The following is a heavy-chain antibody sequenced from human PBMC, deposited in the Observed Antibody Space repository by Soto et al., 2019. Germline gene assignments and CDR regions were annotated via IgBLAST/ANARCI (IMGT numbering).Heavy chain of an antibody. V-gene: IGHV1-69*12. J-gene: IGHJ3*02. CDR1: GGTFSSYA. D-gene: IGHD3-22*01. CDR2: IIPIFGTA. CDR3: ALIPRMRVVVTPTPDAFDI. Sequence: QVQLVQSGAEVKKPGSSVKVSCKASGGTFSSYAISWVRQAPGQGLEWMGGIIPIFGTANYAQKFQGRVTITADESTSTAYMELSSLRSEDTAVYYCALIPRMRVVVTPTPDAFDIWGQGTMVTVSS.